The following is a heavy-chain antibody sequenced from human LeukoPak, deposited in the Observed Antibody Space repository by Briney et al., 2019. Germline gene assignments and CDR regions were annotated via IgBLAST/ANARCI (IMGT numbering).Heavy chain of an antibody. J-gene: IGHJ6*04. CDR2: ISSSSSTK. CDR1: GFTFSSYS. CDR3: ARARVLWFGGLPGMDV. Sequence: PGGSLRLSCAASGFTFSSYSMNWVRQAPGKGLEWVSYISSSSSTKYYADSVKGRFTVSRDNAKNSLYLQVNSLRAEDTAVYYCARARVLWFGGLPGMDVWGKGTTVTISS. D-gene: IGHD3-10*01. V-gene: IGHV3-48*01.